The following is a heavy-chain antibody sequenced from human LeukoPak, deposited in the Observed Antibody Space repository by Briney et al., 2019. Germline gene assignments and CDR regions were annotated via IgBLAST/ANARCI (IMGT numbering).Heavy chain of an antibody. J-gene: IGHJ4*02. Sequence: PSETLSLTCTVSGGSISSYYWSWIRQPPGKGLEWIGYIYYSGSTNYNPSLKSRVTISVDTSKNQFSLKLSSVTAADTAVYYCARHDLAAAGIDYWGQGTLVTVSS. CDR1: GGSISSYY. D-gene: IGHD6-13*01. CDR2: IYYSGST. CDR3: ARHDLAAAGIDY. V-gene: IGHV4-59*08.